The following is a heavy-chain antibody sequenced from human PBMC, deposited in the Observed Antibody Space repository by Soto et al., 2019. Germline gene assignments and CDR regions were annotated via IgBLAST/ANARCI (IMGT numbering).Heavy chain of an antibody. V-gene: IGHV4-59*01. CDR3: ARVRGFGVVISRGSEFYFDY. D-gene: IGHD3-3*01. CDR2: IYYSGST. Sequence: PSETLSLTCTVSGGSISSYYWSWIRQPPGKGLEWIGYIYYSGSTNYNPSLKSRVTISVDTSKNQFSLKLSSVTAADTAVYYCARVRGFGVVISRGSEFYFDYWGQGTLVTVSS. J-gene: IGHJ4*02. CDR1: GGSISSYY.